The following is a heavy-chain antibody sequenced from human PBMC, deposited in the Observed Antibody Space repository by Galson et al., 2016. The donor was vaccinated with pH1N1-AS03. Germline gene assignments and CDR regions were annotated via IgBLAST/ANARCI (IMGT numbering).Heavy chain of an antibody. J-gene: IGHJ4*02. Sequence: SETLSLTCTVSGGSITSSSSYWGWIRQPPGKGLGWIGSIHYRGTTYYNTSLKSRITISVYTSKNQFSLRLSSLTAADTAVYYCARHAQDYLWGSYRYYDYWGQGTLVT. CDR3: ARHAQDYLWGSYRYYDY. V-gene: IGHV4-39*01. CDR2: IHYRGTT. D-gene: IGHD3-16*02. CDR1: GGSITSSSSY.